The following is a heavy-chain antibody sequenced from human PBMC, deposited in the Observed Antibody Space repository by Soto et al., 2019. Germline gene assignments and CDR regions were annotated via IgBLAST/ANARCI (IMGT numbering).Heavy chain of an antibody. J-gene: IGHJ4*02. CDR2: ISVYNGNI. Sequence: QVQLLQSGAEVKKPGASVKVSCKASGYMFNTYGITWVRQAPGQGLEWMGWISVYNGNIDYAQKFEGRVTMTTDTSTSTAYMELTTLTSDDTAFYYCARGVSAGVDYWGQGTLVTVSS. V-gene: IGHV1-18*01. CDR1: GYMFNTYG. D-gene: IGHD1-26*01. CDR3: ARGVSAGVDY.